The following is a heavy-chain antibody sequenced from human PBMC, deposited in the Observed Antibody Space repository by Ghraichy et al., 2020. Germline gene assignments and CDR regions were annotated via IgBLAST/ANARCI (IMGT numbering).Heavy chain of an antibody. V-gene: IGHV4-39*01. CDR2: IYNTGRT. CDR1: GGSISSSSHY. CDR3: ARPYKTYFYAMDV. J-gene: IGHJ6*02. D-gene: IGHD1-14*01. Sequence: SETLSLTCSVSGGSISSSSHYWGWIRQPPGKGLEWIGSIYNTGRTYYSPSLKSRVTISADTSKNQFSLKLSSVTAADTAVYYCARPYKTYFYAMDVWGQGTTVTVSS.